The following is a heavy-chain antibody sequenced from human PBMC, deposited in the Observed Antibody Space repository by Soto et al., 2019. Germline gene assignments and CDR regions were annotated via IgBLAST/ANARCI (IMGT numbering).Heavy chain of an antibody. CDR1: GGTFSSYA. V-gene: IGHV1-69*06. CDR3: ARTGDSSGYYQV. Sequence: SVKVSCKASGGTFSSYAISWVRQAPGQGLEWMGGIIPIFGTANYAQKFQGRVTITADKFTSTAYMELCSLRYEDTAVYYCARTGDSSGYYQVWGQGTLVTVSS. J-gene: IGHJ4*02. D-gene: IGHD3-22*01. CDR2: IIPIFGTA.